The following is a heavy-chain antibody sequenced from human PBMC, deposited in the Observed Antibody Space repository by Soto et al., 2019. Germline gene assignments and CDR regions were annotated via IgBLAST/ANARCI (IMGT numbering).Heavy chain of an antibody. D-gene: IGHD1-26*01. Sequence: QVQLVQSGAEVENPGASVKVSCKASGYTFTNFGINWVRQATGQGLEWMGWVTPYNGNANYAQKHQGRLTITTDTSTNTAYMELRSLRSDDTAVYYCARAQMYSGAYHDFWGQGTLVTVSS. CDR2: VTPYNGNA. CDR1: GYTFTNFG. CDR3: ARAQMYSGAYHDF. J-gene: IGHJ4*02. V-gene: IGHV1-18*04.